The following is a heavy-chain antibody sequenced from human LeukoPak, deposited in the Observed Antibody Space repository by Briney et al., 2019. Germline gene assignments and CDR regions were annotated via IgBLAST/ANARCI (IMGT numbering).Heavy chain of an antibody. J-gene: IGHJ4*02. D-gene: IGHD3-10*01. V-gene: IGHV3-30*02. CDR3: AKGQGSGSYYNGYDY. CDR2: IRYDGSNK. CDR1: GFTFSIYG. Sequence: PGGSLRLSCAASGFTFSIYGMHWVRQAPGKGLEWVAFIRYDGSNKYYADSVKGRFTISRDNSKNTLYLQMNSLRAEDTAVYYCAKGQGSGSYYNGYDYWGQGTLVTVSS.